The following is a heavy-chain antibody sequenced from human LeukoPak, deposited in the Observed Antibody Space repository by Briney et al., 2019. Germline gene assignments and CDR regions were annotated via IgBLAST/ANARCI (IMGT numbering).Heavy chain of an antibody. CDR3: ARAPFTIFGVVPASYFDY. Sequence: PSETLSLTCAVYGGSFSGYYWGWIRQPPGKGLEWIGSIYYSVSTYDNPSLKSRVTISVDTSKNQFSLKLSSVTAADTAVYYCARAPFTIFGVVPASYFDYWGQGTLVTVSS. J-gene: IGHJ4*02. CDR1: GGSFSGYY. D-gene: IGHD3-3*01. CDR2: IYYSVST. V-gene: IGHV4-34*01.